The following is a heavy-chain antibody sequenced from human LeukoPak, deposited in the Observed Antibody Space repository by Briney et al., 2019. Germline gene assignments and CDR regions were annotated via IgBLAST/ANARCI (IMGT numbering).Heavy chain of an antibody. CDR1: GGSISNYY. Sequence: SETLFLTCTVSGGSISNYYWSWIRQPPGKELEWIGYIYYSGSTNYNPSLKSRVTISVDTSKKQFSLKLTSVTAADTAVYYCARAAYCSSTNCYGFDYWGQGTLVTVSS. CDR2: IYYSGST. CDR3: ARAAYCSSTNCYGFDY. D-gene: IGHD2-2*01. V-gene: IGHV4-59*12. J-gene: IGHJ4*02.